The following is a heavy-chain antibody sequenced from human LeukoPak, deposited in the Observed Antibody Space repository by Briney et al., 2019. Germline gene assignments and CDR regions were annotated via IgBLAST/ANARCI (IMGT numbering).Heavy chain of an antibody. V-gene: IGHV3-74*01. Sequence: GGSLRLSCASSGFTFSNGYMHRVRQAPGKGLVWVSLIDSGGRTIRYADSVKGRFTISRDNSKNTLYLQMNSLRAEDTAVYYCAKDTSGSGGYYFDYWGQGTLVTVSS. CDR1: GFTFSNGY. J-gene: IGHJ4*02. CDR3: AKDTSGSGGYYFDY. D-gene: IGHD1-26*01. CDR2: IDSGGRTI.